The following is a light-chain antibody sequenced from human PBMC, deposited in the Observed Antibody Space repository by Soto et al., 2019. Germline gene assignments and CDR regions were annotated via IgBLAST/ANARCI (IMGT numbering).Light chain of an antibody. CDR1: QSVSSSY. J-gene: IGKJ1*01. CDR3: QQCGSSLWT. CDR2: GAS. V-gene: IGKV3-20*01. Sequence: EMVLTQSPGTLSLSPGERATLSCTASQSVSSSYLAWYQQKPGQAPRLLIYGASSRATGIPDRFSGSGSGTDVTLTISRLEPEDLAVYYCQQCGSSLWTFAQETEVEI.